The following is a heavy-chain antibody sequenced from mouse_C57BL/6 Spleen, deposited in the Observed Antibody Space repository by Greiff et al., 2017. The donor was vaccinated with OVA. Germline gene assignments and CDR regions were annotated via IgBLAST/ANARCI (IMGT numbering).Heavy chain of an antibody. CDR1: GYTFTSYW. V-gene: IGHV1-59*01. J-gene: IGHJ4*01. D-gene: IGHD1-1*01. Sequence: QVQLQQPGAELVRPGTSVKLSCKASGYTFTSYWMHWVKQRPGQGLEWIGVIDPSDSYTNYNQKFKGKATLTVDTSSSTAYMQLSSLTSEDSAVYDGARYYGSSYGYAMDYWGQGTSVTVSS. CDR2: IDPSDSYT. CDR3: ARYYGSSYGYAMDY.